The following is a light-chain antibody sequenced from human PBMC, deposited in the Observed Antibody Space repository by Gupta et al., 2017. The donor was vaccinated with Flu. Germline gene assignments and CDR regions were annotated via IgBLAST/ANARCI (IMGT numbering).Light chain of an antibody. Sequence: SVTISCTGTSSDVGGYNYVSWYQQHPGKAPKLMIYDVSERPAGVSNRFSGSKSGNTASLTISGRQAEDEADYYCSSYTSDSTPLFGGGTKLTVL. J-gene: IGLJ2*01. CDR2: DVS. CDR3: SSYTSDSTPL. CDR1: SSDVGGYNY. V-gene: IGLV2-14*03.